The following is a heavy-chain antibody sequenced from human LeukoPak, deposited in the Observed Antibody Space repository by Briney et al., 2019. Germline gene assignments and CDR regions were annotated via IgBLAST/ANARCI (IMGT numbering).Heavy chain of an antibody. CDR1: GFTFNIYS. CDR2: ISSSSDTI. D-gene: IGHD1-1*01. CDR3: ARNTPTYNTPEN. J-gene: IGHJ4*02. V-gene: IGHV3-48*01. Sequence: GGSLRLSCAASGFTFNIYSMNWVRQAPGKGLEWVSYISSSSDTIYYAASVKGRFTISRDNAKNSLYLHMNSLRAEDTAMYYCARNTPTYNTPENWGQGTLVTVSS.